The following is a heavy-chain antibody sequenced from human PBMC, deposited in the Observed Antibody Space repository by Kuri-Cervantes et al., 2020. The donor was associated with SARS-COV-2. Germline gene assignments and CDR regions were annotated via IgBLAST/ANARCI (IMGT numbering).Heavy chain of an antibody. CDR3: AKDLDCSSTSCYDRSPHFGY. CDR2: IRYDGSNK. V-gene: IGHV3-30*02. CDR1: GFTFSSHG. D-gene: IGHD2-2*01. J-gene: IGHJ4*02. Sequence: GGSLRLSCAASGFTFSSHGMHWVRQAPGKGLEWVAFIRYDGSNKYYADSVKGRFTISRDNSKNTLYLQMNSLRAEDTAVYYCAKDLDCSSTSCYDRSPHFGYWGQGTLVTVSS.